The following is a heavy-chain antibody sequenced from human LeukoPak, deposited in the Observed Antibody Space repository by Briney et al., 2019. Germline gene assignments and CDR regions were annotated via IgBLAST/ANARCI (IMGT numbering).Heavy chain of an antibody. CDR2: INSDGSST. D-gene: IGHD3-22*01. J-gene: IGHJ4*02. Sequence: GGSLRLSCAASGFTFSSYWMHWVRQAPGKGLVWVSRINSDGSSTSYADSVKGRFTISRDNAKNTLYLQMNSLRAEDTAVYYCAKDTAMIVVGRSFDYWGQGTLVTVSS. CDR3: AKDTAMIVVGRSFDY. V-gene: IGHV3-74*01. CDR1: GFTFSSYW.